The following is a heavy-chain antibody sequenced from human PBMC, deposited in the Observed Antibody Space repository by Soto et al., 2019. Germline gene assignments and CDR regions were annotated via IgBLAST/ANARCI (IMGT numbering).Heavy chain of an antibody. D-gene: IGHD1-26*01. Sequence: SETLSLTCTVSGGSISSGDYYWSWIRQPPGKGLEWIGYIYYSGSTYYNPSLKSRVTISVDTSKNQFSLKLSSVTAADTAVYYCAGGGNYRPTRWWSPGGQESRAT. J-gene: IGHJ4*02. V-gene: IGHV4-30-4*01. CDR2: IYYSGST. CDR3: AGGGNYRPTRWWSP. CDR1: GGSISSGDYY.